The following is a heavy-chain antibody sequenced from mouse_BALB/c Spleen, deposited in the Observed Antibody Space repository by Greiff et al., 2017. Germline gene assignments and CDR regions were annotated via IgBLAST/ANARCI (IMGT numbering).Heavy chain of an antibody. V-gene: IGHV5-4*02. D-gene: IGHD3-1*01. J-gene: IGHJ4*01. CDR2: ISDGGSYT. CDR1: GFTFSDYY. Sequence: EVKLVESGGGLVKPGGSLKLSCAASGFTFSDYYMYWVRQTPEKRLEWVATISDGGSYTYYPDSVKGRFTISRDNAKNNLYLQMSSLKSEDTAMYYCARDRGRRAMDDWGQGTTVTVAS. CDR3: ARDRGRRAMDD.